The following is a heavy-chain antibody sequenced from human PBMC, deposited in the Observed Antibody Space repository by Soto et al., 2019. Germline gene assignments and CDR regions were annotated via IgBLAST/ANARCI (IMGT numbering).Heavy chain of an antibody. CDR3: ARDPYSSSSLGYCTNGVCYPPTDV. V-gene: IGHV3-64*04. D-gene: IGHD2-8*01. Sequence: PGGSLRLSCSGSGFTVSSFGMHWVRQAPGKGLEHVSTLSSNGIGTYYADSVKGRFTISRDNSKNTLYLQMNSLRAEDTAVYYCARDPYSSSSLGYCTNGVCYPPTDVWGQGTTVTVSS. J-gene: IGHJ6*02. CDR1: GFTVSSFG. CDR2: LSSNGIGT.